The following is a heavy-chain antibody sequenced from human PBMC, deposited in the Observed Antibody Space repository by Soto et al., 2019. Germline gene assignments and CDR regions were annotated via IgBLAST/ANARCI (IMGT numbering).Heavy chain of an antibody. CDR2: VSGSGGTT. CDR3: AMNPIRNTYARTGTFDI. J-gene: IGHJ3*02. V-gene: IGHV3-23*01. CDR1: GFIFTSYG. Sequence: GGSLRLSCAPSGFIFTSYGMGWVRQAPGKGLEWVSTVSGSGGTTYYGDSVKGRFTISRDNSKSTLYLQMNSLRAEDTAIYYCAMNPIRNTYARTGTFDIWGQGTRVTVSS. D-gene: IGHD2-2*01.